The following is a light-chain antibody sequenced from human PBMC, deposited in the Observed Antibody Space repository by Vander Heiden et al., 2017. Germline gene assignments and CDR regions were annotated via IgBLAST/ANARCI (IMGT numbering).Light chain of an antibody. CDR3: QQSYSSPLT. V-gene: IGKV1-39*01. J-gene: IGKJ4*01. Sequence: DIQMTQSPSSLSASVGDRVTITCRASQSISSYLNWYQQKPGKAPKLLIYAASSLQSGVPSRFSGSGSGTAFTLTIGNLQPEDFATYYCQQSYSSPLTFGGGTKVEIK. CDR1: QSISSY. CDR2: AAS.